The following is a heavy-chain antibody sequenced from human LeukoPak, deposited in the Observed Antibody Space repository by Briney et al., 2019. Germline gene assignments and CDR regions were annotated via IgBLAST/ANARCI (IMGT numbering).Heavy chain of an antibody. CDR1: GFTFSSYA. Sequence: GGSLRLSCAASGFTFSSYAMHWVRQAPGKGLEWVAVISYDGSNKYYADSVKGRFTIPRDNSKNTLYLQMNSLRAEDTAVYYCARDRKGALNYGMDVWGQGTTVTVSS. V-gene: IGHV3-30*04. CDR3: ARDRKGALNYGMDV. CDR2: ISYDGSNK. J-gene: IGHJ6*02.